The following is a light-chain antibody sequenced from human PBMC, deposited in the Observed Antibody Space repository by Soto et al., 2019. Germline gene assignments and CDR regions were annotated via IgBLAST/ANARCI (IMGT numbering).Light chain of an antibody. CDR3: QSYDSSLSVLYV. CDR2: GNT. CDR1: SSNIGAGYE. Sequence: QSVLTQPPSVSGAPGQRVTISCTGSSSNIGAGYEVHWFQQPPGTAPKLLIYGNTNRPSGVPDRFSGSKSDTSASLAITGLQPEDEADYYCQSYDSSLSVLYVFGTGTRSPS. J-gene: IGLJ1*01. V-gene: IGLV1-40*01.